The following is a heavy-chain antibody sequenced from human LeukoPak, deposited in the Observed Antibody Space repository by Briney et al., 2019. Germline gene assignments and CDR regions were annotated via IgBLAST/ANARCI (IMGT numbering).Heavy chain of an antibody. CDR2: INPNSGDT. V-gene: IGHV1-2*02. D-gene: IGHD6-19*01. Sequence: GASVKVSCKASGYIFTGYYMHWVRQAPGQGLEWKGWINPNSGDTNYAQKFQGRVTMTRDTSASTVYMELSSLRSEDMAIYYCARGYSNGWYHDYWGQGTPVIVSS. J-gene: IGHJ4*02. CDR1: GYIFTGYY. CDR3: ARGYSNGWYHDY.